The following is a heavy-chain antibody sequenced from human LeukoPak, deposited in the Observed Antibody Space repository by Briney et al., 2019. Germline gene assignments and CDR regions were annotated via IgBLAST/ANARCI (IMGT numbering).Heavy chain of an antibody. Sequence: PSETLSLTCTVSSGSISSSSYYWGWIRQPPGKGLEWIGSIYYSGSTYYNPSLKSRVTISVDTSKNQFSLKLSSVTAADTAVYYCARLGYSAAFDIWGQGTMVTVSS. J-gene: IGHJ3*02. CDR3: ARLGYSAAFDI. CDR2: IYYSGST. V-gene: IGHV4-39*01. D-gene: IGHD1-1*01. CDR1: SGSISSSSYY.